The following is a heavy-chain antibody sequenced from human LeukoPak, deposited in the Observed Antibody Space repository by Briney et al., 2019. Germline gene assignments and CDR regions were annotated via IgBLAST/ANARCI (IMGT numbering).Heavy chain of an antibody. CDR1: GFTFSSYA. Sequence: PGRSLRLSCAASGFTFSSYAMHWVRQAPGKGLEWVAVISYDGSNKYYADSVKGRFTISRDNSKNTLYLQMNSLRAEDTAVYYCPRALLRYFDWFAEPPEYWGQGTLVTVSS. D-gene: IGHD3-9*01. J-gene: IGHJ4*02. V-gene: IGHV3-30*04. CDR3: PRALLRYFDWFAEPPEY. CDR2: ISYDGSNK.